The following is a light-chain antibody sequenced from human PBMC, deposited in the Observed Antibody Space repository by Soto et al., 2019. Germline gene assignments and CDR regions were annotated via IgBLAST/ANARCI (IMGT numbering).Light chain of an antibody. CDR3: MQGTHWPIT. J-gene: IGKJ5*01. CDR1: QSLVHSEGIAY. Sequence: DVVMSQSPLSLPVTFGQPVSIXXRSXQSLVHSEGIAYFSWFQQRPGRSPRXXLDKVSNRDSGGPARFSGSGSGTDFALKSSRVEAEDVGVYYCMQGTHWPITFGPGTRLEIK. CDR2: KVS. V-gene: IGKV2-30*02.